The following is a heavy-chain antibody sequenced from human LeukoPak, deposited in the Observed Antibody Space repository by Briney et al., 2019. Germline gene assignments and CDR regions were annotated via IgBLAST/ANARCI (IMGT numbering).Heavy chain of an antibody. J-gene: IGHJ3*02. V-gene: IGHV3-64D*06. CDR3: VKALTDDAFDI. CDR1: GFTFSTFP. Sequence: GGSLRLSCSASGFTFSTFPMHWVRQAPGKGLEYFSAISRNGDTTYYADSVKGRFTISRDNSKNTLYLQMSSLRPEDTVVYYCVKALTDDAFDIWGQGTMVTVSS. CDR2: ISRNGDTT.